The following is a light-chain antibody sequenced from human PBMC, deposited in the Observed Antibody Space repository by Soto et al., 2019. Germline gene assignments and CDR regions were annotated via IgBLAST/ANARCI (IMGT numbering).Light chain of an antibody. J-gene: IGLJ2*01. CDR2: DVS. V-gene: IGLV2-14*01. CDR3: FSYSTSRARI. CDR1: RSDVGGYNY. Sequence: QSVPTQTASVSGSPGQSSTISCTGTRSDVGGYNYVSWYKQKPGKAPKLAIYDVSHRPSGVSDRFFGSKSGNTASLIISGLQAEDEADYYCFSYSTSRARIFGGGTKVTVL.